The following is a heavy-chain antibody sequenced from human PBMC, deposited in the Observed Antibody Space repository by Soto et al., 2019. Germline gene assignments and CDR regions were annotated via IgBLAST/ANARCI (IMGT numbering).Heavy chain of an antibody. J-gene: IGHJ5*02. Sequence: ASVKVSCKASGYTFTSYAMHWVRQAPGQRLEWMGWINAGNGNTKYSQKFQGRVTITRDTSASTAYMELSSLRSEDTAVYYCAREHVRKKESIVGAPNWFDPWGQGTLVTVSS. D-gene: IGHD1-26*01. CDR2: INAGNGNT. V-gene: IGHV1-3*01. CDR1: GYTFTSYA. CDR3: AREHVRKKESIVGAPNWFDP.